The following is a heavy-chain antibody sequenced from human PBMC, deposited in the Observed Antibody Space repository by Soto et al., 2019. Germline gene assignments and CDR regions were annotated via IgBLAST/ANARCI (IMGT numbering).Heavy chain of an antibody. V-gene: IGHV3-33*01. CDR2: IWYDGSNK. CDR1: GFTFSSYG. Sequence: GGSLRLFCSASGFTFSSYGMHWVRQAPGKGLDWVAVIWYDGSNKYYADSVKGRFTISRDNSKNTLYLQMNSLRAEDTAVYYCAREGYYYDSSGYYSGAFDIWGQGTMVTVSS. CDR3: AREGYYYDSSGYYSGAFDI. J-gene: IGHJ3*02. D-gene: IGHD3-22*01.